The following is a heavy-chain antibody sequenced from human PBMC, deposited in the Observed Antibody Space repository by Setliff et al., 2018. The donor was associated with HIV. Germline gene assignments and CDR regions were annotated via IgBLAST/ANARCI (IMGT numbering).Heavy chain of an antibody. Sequence: PSETLSLTSTVSGGSISSHYWSWIRQPPGKGLEWIGYIYYSGSTNYNPSLKSRVTISVDTSKNQFSLKLSSVTAADTAVYYCARDGPLEGSYRYYYYYMDVWGKGTTVTVSS. J-gene: IGHJ6*03. D-gene: IGHD3-10*01. CDR3: ARDGPLEGSYRYYYYYMDV. CDR1: GGSISSHY. V-gene: IGHV4-59*11. CDR2: IYYSGST.